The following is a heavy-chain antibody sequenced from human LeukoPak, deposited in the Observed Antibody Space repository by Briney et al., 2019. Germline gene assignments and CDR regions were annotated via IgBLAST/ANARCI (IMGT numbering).Heavy chain of an antibody. CDR2: ISYDGGNK. CDR1: GFTFSSYA. CDR3: ARRIAVAGMADHWYFDL. J-gene: IGHJ2*01. V-gene: IGHV3-30*04. D-gene: IGHD6-19*01. Sequence: GGSLRLSCAASGFTFSSYAMHWVRQAPGKGLEWVAVISYDGGNKYYADSVKGRFTISRDNSKNTLYLQMNSLRAEDTAVYYCARRIAVAGMADHWYFDLWGRGTLVTVSS.